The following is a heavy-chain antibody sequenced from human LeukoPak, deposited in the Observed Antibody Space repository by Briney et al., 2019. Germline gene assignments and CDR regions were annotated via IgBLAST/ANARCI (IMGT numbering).Heavy chain of an antibody. CDR2: MYSGEST. J-gene: IGHJ2*01. CDR3: ARVGDHYHWYFDL. Sequence: GGSLRLSCAASGFTFSSYWMHWVRQAPGKGLEWVSIMYSGESTYYAESVKGRFIVSRDNSKNRLYLQMNSLRVDDTAVYSCARVGDHYHWYFDLWGRGTLVTVSS. V-gene: IGHV3-53*01. D-gene: IGHD3-10*01. CDR1: GFTFSSYW.